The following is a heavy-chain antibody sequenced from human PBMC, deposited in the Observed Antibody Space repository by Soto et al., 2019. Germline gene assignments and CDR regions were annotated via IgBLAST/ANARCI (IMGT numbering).Heavy chain of an antibody. V-gene: IGHV4-39*07. Sequence: TSETLSLTCTVSGGSISSDDYSWTWIRQPPGTGLEWIGEINHSGSTNYNPSLKSRVTISVDTSKNQFSLKLTSVTAADTAVYYCARDKITGLFDYWGQGTLVTVSS. CDR3: ARDKITGLFDY. CDR1: GGSISSDDYS. CDR2: INHSGST. D-gene: IGHD2-8*02. J-gene: IGHJ4*02.